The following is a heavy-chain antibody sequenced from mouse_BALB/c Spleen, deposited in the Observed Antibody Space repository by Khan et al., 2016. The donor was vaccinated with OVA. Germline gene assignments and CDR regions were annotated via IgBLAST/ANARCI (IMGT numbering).Heavy chain of an antibody. CDR1: GFTFSNHA. Sequence: EVELVESGGGLVKPGGSLKFSCAASGFTFSNHAMSWVRQTPEKRLEWVASISSGGSTYYPDSVKGRFTISRDNARNSLYLQMSSLRSEDTAMYYCARDYWLTYWGQGTLVTVSA. J-gene: IGHJ3*01. CDR3: ARDYWLTY. CDR2: ISSGGST. V-gene: IGHV5-6-5*01.